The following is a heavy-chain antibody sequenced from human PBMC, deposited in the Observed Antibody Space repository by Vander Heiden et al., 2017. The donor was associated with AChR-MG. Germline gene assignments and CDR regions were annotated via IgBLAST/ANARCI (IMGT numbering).Heavy chain of an antibody. CDR3: AIVVPAAMFLKDY. J-gene: IGHJ4*02. CDR2: MNPNSGNT. Sequence: QVQLVQSGAEVKKPGASVKVSCKASGYTFTSYALTRVRQATGQGLEWMGWMNPNSGNTGYAQKFQGRVTMTRNTSISTAYMELSSLRSEDTAVYYCAIVVPAAMFLKDYWGQGTLVTVSS. CDR1: GYTFTSYA. V-gene: IGHV1-8*01. D-gene: IGHD2-2*01.